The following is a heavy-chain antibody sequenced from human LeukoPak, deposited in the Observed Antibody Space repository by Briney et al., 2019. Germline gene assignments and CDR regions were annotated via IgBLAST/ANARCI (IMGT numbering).Heavy chain of an antibody. CDR2: IRSKANSYAT. J-gene: IGHJ4*02. CDR1: GFTFSGSA. Sequence: GGSLKLSCAASGFTFSGSAMHWVRQASGKGLEWVGRIRSKANSYATAYAASVIGRFTISRDDSKNTAYLQMNSLKTEDTAVYYCTRQDGVFQFDYWGQGTLVTVSS. CDR3: TRQDGVFQFDY. V-gene: IGHV3-73*01. D-gene: IGHD3-16*01.